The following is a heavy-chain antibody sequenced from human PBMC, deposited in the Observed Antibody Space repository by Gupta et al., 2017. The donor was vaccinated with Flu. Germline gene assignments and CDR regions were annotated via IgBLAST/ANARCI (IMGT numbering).Heavy chain of an antibody. Sequence: EVQLVESGGGLVQPGGSLRLSCAASGFTFSSYSMNWVRQAPGKGLEWVSYISSSSSTIYYADSVKGRFTISRDNAKNSLYLQMNSLRAEDTAVYYCARDYYDSSGYYPEYFQHWGQGTLVTVSS. CDR1: GFTFSSYS. CDR2: ISSSSSTI. J-gene: IGHJ1*01. V-gene: IGHV3-48*01. CDR3: ARDYYDSSGYYPEYFQH. D-gene: IGHD3-22*01.